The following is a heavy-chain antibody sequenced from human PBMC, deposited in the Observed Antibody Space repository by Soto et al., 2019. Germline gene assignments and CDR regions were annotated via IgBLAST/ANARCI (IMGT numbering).Heavy chain of an antibody. Sequence: EVQLVESGGGLVQPGGSLKLSCAGSGFNFGGPAIHWVRQASGKGLEWVGRIRSKVNSYATAYAASVKGRFTISRDDSKNTAYLQMDSLKTEDAAVYSCSRANTRPFYMDVWGKGITVTVSS. CDR2: IRSKVNSYAT. V-gene: IGHV3-73*01. D-gene: IGHD2-2*01. CDR1: GFNFGGPA. J-gene: IGHJ6*03. CDR3: SRANTRPFYMDV.